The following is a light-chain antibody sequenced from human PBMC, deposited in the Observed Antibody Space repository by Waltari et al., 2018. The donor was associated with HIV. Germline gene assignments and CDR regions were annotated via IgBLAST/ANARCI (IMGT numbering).Light chain of an antibody. CDR2: EVS. CDR1: RRDVGTSTT. CDR3: SSYTSRDTFV. V-gene: IGLV2-14*01. Sequence: QSALPQPAAVSGSPGQSITISCTGARRDVGTSTTGSWYQQPPGKAPKLIIYEVSNRPSGLSNRFSGSKSCNTASLTISGLQAEDEGYYYCSSYTSRDTFVFGTGTEVTVL. J-gene: IGLJ1*01.